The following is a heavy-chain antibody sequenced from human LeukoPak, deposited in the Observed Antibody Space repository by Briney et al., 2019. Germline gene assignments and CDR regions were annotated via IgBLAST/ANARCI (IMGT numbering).Heavy chain of an antibody. J-gene: IGHJ6*03. V-gene: IGHV1-8*01. CDR2: MNPNSGST. CDR1: GYTFTNYD. CDR3: ARGPNYDFWGGNYYYYMDV. Sequence: ASVNVSCEASGYTFTNYDINWVRQAPGQGLEWMGWMNPNSGSTGYAHKFRGRVTMTRDTSISTAYMELSSLKSEDTAVYYCARGPNYDFWGGNYYYYMDVWGKGTTVTVSS. D-gene: IGHD3-3*01.